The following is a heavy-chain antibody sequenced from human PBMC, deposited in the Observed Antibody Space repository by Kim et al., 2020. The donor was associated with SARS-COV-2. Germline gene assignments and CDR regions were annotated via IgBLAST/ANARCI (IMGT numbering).Heavy chain of an antibody. J-gene: IGHJ3*01. Sequence: GGSLRLSCAASGFSFSSYAMSWVRQAPGKGLEWVSVISGSGGDTYYADSVEGRFTISRDNSKNTLYLQMHSLRADDTAVFYCAKGASSPLADPSFLWAQGTMVTLSS. CDR1: GFSFSSYA. CDR3: AKGASSPLADPSFL. CDR2: ISGSGGDT. V-gene: IGHV3-23*01. D-gene: IGHD6-6*01.